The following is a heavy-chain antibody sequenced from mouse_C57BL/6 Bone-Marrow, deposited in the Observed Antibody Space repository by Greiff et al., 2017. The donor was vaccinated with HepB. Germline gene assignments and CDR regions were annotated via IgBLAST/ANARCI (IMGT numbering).Heavy chain of an antibody. Sequence: VQLQQPGAELVMPGASVKLSCKASGYTFTSYWMHWVKQRPGQGLEWIGEIDPSDSYTNYNQKFKGKSTLTVDKSSSTAYMQLSSLTSEDSAVYYCARRVITTGLDYWGQGTTLTVSS. CDR1: GYTFTSYW. J-gene: IGHJ2*01. CDR3: ARRVITTGLDY. CDR2: IDPSDSYT. V-gene: IGHV1-69*01. D-gene: IGHD1-1*01.